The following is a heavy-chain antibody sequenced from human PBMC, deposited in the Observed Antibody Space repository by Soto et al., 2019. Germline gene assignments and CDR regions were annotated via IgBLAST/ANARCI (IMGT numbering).Heavy chain of an antibody. CDR3: VRDSHGDY. CDR1: GSTFSNYW. J-gene: IGHJ4*02. V-gene: IGHV3-74*01. Sequence: EVQLVESGGGLVQPGGSLRLSCAGSGSTFSNYWMHWVRQAPGKGLEWVSRIDHDGPTDYADSVRGRFTISRDNAENTLYRQMNSLRPEDTAVYYCVRDSHGDYWGQGTLVTVSS. CDR2: IDHDGPT.